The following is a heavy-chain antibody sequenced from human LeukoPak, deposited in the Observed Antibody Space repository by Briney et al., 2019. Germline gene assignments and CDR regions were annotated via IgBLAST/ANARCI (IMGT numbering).Heavy chain of an antibody. CDR1: GFTFYDYA. D-gene: IGHD1-26*01. J-gene: IGHJ4*02. CDR2: ISWNSGSI. CDR3: ARDTVGATDY. V-gene: IGHV3-9*01. Sequence: GGSLRLSCAASGFTFYDYAMHWVRQAPGKGLEWVSGISWNSGSIGYADSVKGRFTISRDNAKNSLYLQMNSLRAEDTALYYCARDTVGATDYWGQGTLVTVSS.